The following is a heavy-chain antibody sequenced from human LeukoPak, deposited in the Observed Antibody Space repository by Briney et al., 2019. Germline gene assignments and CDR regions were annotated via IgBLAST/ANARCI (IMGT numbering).Heavy chain of an antibody. D-gene: IGHD3-10*01. J-gene: IGHJ4*02. Sequence: ASVKVSCKASGYTFTGYYMHWVRQAPGQGLEWMGWINPNSGGTNYAQKFQGRVTMTRDTSISTAYMELSRLRSDDTAVYYCARTMVRGVIRGFDYWGQGTLVTVSS. CDR3: ARTMVRGVIRGFDY. CDR2: INPNSGGT. V-gene: IGHV1-2*02. CDR1: GYTFTGYY.